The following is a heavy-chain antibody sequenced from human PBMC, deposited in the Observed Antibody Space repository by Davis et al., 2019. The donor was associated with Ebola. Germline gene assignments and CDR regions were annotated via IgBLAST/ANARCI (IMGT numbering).Heavy chain of an antibody. V-gene: IGHV4-61*02. D-gene: IGHD3-10*01. CDR2: IYTSGST. J-gene: IGHJ6*02. Sequence: PSETLSLTCTVSGGSITSGGYYWSWIRQPAGKGLEWIGRIYTSGSTNYNPSLKSRVTMSVDTSKNQFSLKLSSVTAADTAVYYCAREGDMRFRELLHYYYGMDVWGQGTTVTVSS. CDR3: AREGDMRFRELLHYYYGMDV. CDR1: GGSITSGGYY.